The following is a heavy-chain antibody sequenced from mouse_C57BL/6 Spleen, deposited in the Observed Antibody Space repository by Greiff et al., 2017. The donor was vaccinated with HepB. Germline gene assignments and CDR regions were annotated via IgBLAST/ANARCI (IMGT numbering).Heavy chain of an antibody. Sequence: QVQLQQPGAELVRPGSSVKLSCKASGYTFTSYWMHWVKQRPIQGLEWIGNIDPSDSEPHYNQKFKDKATLTVDKSSSTAYMQLSSLTSEDSAVYYCARELAYGSSHWYFDVWGTGTTVTVSS. CDR1: GYTFTSYW. V-gene: IGHV1-52*01. J-gene: IGHJ1*03. D-gene: IGHD1-1*01. CDR2: IDPSDSEP. CDR3: ARELAYGSSHWYFDV.